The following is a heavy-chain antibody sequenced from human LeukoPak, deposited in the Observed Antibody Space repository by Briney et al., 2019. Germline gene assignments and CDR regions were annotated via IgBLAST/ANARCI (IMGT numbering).Heavy chain of an antibody. J-gene: IGHJ4*02. CDR1: VYTFTSYG. V-gene: IGHV1-18*01. Sequence: ASVKVSRKATVYTFTSYGISWVRQAPGQGLEWMGWISAYNGNTNYAQKLQGRVTMTTDSSTSTAYMELRSLRSDDTAVYYCASTGYSSSSSLGYWGQGTLVTVSS. CDR3: ASTGYSSSSSLGY. D-gene: IGHD6-13*01. CDR2: ISAYNGNT.